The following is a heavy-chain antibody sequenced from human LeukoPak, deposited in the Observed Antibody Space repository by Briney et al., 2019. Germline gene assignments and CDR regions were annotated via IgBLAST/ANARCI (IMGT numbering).Heavy chain of an antibody. V-gene: IGHV3-11*01. J-gene: IGHJ4*02. CDR2: ISGRSDTI. Sequence: GGSLRLSCAASGFTFNAFYMNWVRQAPGKGLEWVSYISGRSDTIFYADSVKGRFTISRDNAKDSVYLQMSSLRAEDTALYYCARDDPSEELSLWGQGTLVTVSA. D-gene: IGHD1-7*01. CDR3: ARDDPSEELSL. CDR1: GFTFNAFY.